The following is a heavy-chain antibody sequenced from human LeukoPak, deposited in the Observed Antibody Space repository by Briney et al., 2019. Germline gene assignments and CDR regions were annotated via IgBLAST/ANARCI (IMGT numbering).Heavy chain of an antibody. J-gene: IGHJ4*02. CDR2: LYYSGNT. CDR1: VGSISSSSFY. Sequence: SETLSLTCTVSVGSISSSSFYWGWIRQPPGKGLEWIGSLYYSGNTYYNPSLKSRVTISVDTSKNQFSLKLSYVTAADTAVYYCARTRGWGINNYDSNGYYVDYWGQGTLVTVSS. D-gene: IGHD3-22*01. V-gene: IGHV4-39*07. CDR3: ARTRGWGINNYDSNGYYVDY.